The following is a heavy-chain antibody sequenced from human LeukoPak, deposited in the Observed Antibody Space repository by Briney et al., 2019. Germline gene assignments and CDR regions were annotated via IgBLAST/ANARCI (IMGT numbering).Heavy chain of an antibody. D-gene: IGHD5-12*01. CDR1: GFTFSDYY. CDR2: INHSGST. V-gene: IGHV4-34*01. J-gene: IGHJ6*02. CDR3: ARAPTSYYYYYGMDV. Sequence: PGGSLRLSCAASGFTFSDYYMSWIRQPPGKGLEWIGEINHSGSTNYNPSLKSRVTISVDTSKNQFSLKLSSVTAADTAVYYCARAPTSYYYYYGMDVWGQGTTVTVSS.